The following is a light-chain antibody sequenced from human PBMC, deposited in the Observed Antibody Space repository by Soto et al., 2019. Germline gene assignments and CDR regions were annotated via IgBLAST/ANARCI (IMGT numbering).Light chain of an antibody. V-gene: IGLV2-14*01. CDR1: SSDVGGYNY. CDR3: SSYTSSSLV. J-gene: IGLJ2*01. CDR2: DVS. Sequence: QSALTQPASVSGSPGQSITISCTGTSSDVGGYNYVSWYQQHPGKAPKLMIYDVSNRPSGVSNRFSGSKSGKTASLTISGLQAEDEADYYCSSYTSSSLVFGGGTKLTVL.